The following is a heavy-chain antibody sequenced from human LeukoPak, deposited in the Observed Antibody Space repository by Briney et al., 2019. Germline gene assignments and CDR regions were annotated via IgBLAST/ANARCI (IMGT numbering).Heavy chain of an antibody. CDR1: GGSISPYY. Sequence: SETLSLTCSVSGGSISPYYWSWIRQSPGKGLEWIGYFFYIGSTNYNPSLRSRVIISGDTSKNQISLSLTSVTAADSAVYYCARNFCTGGSCYINDDWGQGILVTVSS. J-gene: IGHJ4*02. V-gene: IGHV4-59*01. CDR2: FFYIGST. CDR3: ARNFCTGGSCYINDD. D-gene: IGHD2-15*01.